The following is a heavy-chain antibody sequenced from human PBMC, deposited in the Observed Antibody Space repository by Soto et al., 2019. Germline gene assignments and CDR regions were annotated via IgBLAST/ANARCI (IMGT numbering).Heavy chain of an antibody. Sequence: EVQLVQSGAEVKKPGESLKISCKVSGYSFTSYWIVWRLQIPGKGLEWMGIIYPGNSDTRYSPSFQGQVTISADKSISTAYLQWSSLKTSATAMYYCARRDYVGMAYGMDVWGQGTTVTVSS. CDR2: IYPGNSDT. D-gene: IGHD3-16*01. V-gene: IGHV5-51*03. CDR1: GYSFTSYW. J-gene: IGHJ6*02. CDR3: ARRDYVGMAYGMDV.